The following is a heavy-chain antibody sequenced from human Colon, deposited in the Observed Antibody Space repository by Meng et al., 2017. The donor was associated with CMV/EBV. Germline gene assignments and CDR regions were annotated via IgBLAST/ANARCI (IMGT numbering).Heavy chain of an antibody. Sequence: GESLKISCAASDFTFRNYAMTWVRRAPGRGLEAVSSIGDSGDRTYYEDSVRGRFTISRDNSKDTLYLQMNSLRAEDTAIYYCARIFGHAAGHYYHALDVWGQGTTVTVSS. CDR1: DFTFRNYA. J-gene: IGHJ6*02. V-gene: IGHV3-23*01. D-gene: IGHD3-3*01. CDR3: ARIFGHAAGHYYHALDV. CDR2: IGDSGDRT.